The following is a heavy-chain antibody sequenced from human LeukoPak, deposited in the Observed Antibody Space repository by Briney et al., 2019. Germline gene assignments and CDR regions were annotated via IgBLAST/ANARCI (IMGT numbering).Heavy chain of an antibody. CDR1: GGSFSGYY. V-gene: IGHV4-34*12. D-gene: IGHD1-1*01. J-gene: IGHJ3*02. CDR2: IVHSGNT. Sequence: SQTLSLTCAVYGGSFSGYYWSWIRQPPGKGLEWIGEIVHSGNTKYNPSLKSRVTISVDTSKNQFSLNLTSVTAADTAVYYCARFGSSTWYKGAFDIWGQGTMVTVAS. CDR3: ARFGSSTWYKGAFDI.